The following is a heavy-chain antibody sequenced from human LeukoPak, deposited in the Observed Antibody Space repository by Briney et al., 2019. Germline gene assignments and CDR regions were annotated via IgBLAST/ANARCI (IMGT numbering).Heavy chain of an antibody. J-gene: IGHJ4*02. CDR3: ARGRWSDY. D-gene: IGHD4-23*01. V-gene: IGHV4-34*01. Sequence: PSETLSLTCAVYGGSFSGYYWSWIRQPPGKGLEWIGEINHSGSTNYNPSLKSRVTISVDTSKNQFSLKLSSVTAAVTAVYYCARGRWSDYWGQGTLVTVSS. CDR2: INHSGST. CDR1: GGSFSGYY.